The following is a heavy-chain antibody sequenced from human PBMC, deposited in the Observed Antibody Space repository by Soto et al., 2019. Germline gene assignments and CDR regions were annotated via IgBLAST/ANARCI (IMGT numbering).Heavy chain of an antibody. Sequence: SETLSLTCAVYGGSLSGYFWSWVRQSPGKGLEWIGEINHSGTANYNPSLKIRVTISADASKHQFSLRLTSVTAADSATYYCASYHFLDLWTGSRHYMDVWSRGTPVTSP. CDR3: ASYHFLDLWTGSRHYMDV. CDR2: INHSGTA. CDR1: GGSLSGYF. V-gene: IGHV4-34*01. J-gene: IGHJ6*03. D-gene: IGHD3-9*01.